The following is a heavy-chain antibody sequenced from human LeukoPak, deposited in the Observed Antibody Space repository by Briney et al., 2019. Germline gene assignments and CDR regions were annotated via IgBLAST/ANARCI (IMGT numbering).Heavy chain of an antibody. Sequence: GESLRLSCAASGFTFTTYWMSWVRQLPGKGLEWVANINQDGTEKYYVDSVKGRFTISRDNSKNTLYLQMNSLRAEDTAVYYCARDRVYGSDAFDIWGQGTMVTVSS. CDR1: GFTFTTYW. CDR2: INQDGTEK. D-gene: IGHD6-13*01. J-gene: IGHJ3*02. CDR3: ARDRVYGSDAFDI. V-gene: IGHV3-7*03.